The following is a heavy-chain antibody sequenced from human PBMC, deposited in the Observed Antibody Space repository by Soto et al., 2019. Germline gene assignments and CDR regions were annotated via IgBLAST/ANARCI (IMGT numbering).Heavy chain of an antibody. CDR1: GFTFSSYS. J-gene: IGHJ4*02. D-gene: IGHD3-16*01. Sequence: GGSLRLSCAASGFTFSSYSMNWVRQAPGKGLEWVSSISSSSSYIYYADSVKGRFTISRDNAKNSLYLQMNSLRAEDTAVYYCARGRGRLNSNFDDWGQGTLVTVSS. CDR2: ISSSSSYI. CDR3: ARGRGRLNSNFDD. V-gene: IGHV3-21*01.